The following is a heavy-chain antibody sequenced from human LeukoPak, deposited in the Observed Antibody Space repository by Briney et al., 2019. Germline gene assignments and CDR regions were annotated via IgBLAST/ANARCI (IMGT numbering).Heavy chain of an antibody. D-gene: IGHD6-13*01. V-gene: IGHV3-33*01. CDR1: GFTFSSYG. CDR2: IWYDGSNK. J-gene: IGHJ4*02. CDR3: ARDPGYSSSWLFDY. Sequence: GRSLRLSCAASGFTFSSYGMHWVRQAPGKGLEWVAVIWYDGSNKYYADSVKGRFTTSRDNSKNTLYLQMNSLRAEDTAVYYCARDPGYSSSWLFDYWGQGTLVTVSS.